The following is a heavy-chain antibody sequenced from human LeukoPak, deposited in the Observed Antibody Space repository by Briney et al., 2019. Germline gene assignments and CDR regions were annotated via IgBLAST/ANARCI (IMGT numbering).Heavy chain of an antibody. Sequence: SQSLSLTCAISVDSVSSNSAAWNWIRQSPSRGLEWQGRTFYRSKWYNDYAVSVKGRITINPDTSKNQFSLQLNSVTPDDTAIYYCARYSHDVPPSWGQGTQVTVSS. J-gene: IGHJ4*02. D-gene: IGHD5-18*01. CDR2: TFYRSKWYN. CDR3: ARYSHDVPPS. CDR1: VDSVSSNSAA. V-gene: IGHV6-1*01.